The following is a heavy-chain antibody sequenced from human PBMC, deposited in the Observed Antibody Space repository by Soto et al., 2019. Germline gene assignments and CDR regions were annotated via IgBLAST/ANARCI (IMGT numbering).Heavy chain of an antibody. J-gene: IGHJ3*02. CDR3: AREPYIVVVPAAIVHDAFDI. CDR2: IIPIFGTA. CDR1: GGTFSSYA. Sequence: SVKVSCKASGGTFSSYAISWVRQAPGQGLEWMGGIIPIFGTANYAQKFQGRVTITADESTSTAYMELSSLRSEDTAVYYCAREPYIVVVPAAIVHDAFDIWGQGTMVTVSS. V-gene: IGHV1-69*13. D-gene: IGHD2-2*01.